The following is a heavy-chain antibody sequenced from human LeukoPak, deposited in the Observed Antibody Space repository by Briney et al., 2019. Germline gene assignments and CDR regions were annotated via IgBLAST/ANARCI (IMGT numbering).Heavy chain of an antibody. J-gene: IGHJ5*02. Sequence: ASVKVSCKASGYTFTGYYMHWVRQAPGQGLEWMGWINPNSGGTNYAQKFQGRVTITADESTSTAYMELSSLRSEDTAVYYCARSYSYRDDWFDPWGQGTLVTVSS. CDR3: ARSYSYRDDWFDP. CDR2: INPNSGGT. CDR1: GYTFTGYY. D-gene: IGHD5-18*01. V-gene: IGHV1-2*02.